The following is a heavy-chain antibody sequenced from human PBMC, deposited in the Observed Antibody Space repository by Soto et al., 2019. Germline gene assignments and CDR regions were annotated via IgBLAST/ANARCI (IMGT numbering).Heavy chain of an antibody. V-gene: IGHV4-31*03. CDR3: ARGSMATLYFDY. Sequence: QVRLQESGPGLVKPSQTLSLTCTVSGDSISSGHYYWNWIRHHPGKGLEWIGYIHYTGSTYYNPCLKSRVAISVDTSKNQFSLKMNSMTAADTAVYFCARGSMATLYFDYWGQGTLVTVSS. CDR1: GDSISSGHYY. J-gene: IGHJ4*02. D-gene: IGHD3-10*01. CDR2: IHYTGST.